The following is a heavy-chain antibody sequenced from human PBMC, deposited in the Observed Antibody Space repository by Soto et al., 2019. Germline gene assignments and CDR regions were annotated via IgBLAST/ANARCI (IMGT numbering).Heavy chain of an antibody. V-gene: IGHV3-48*02. J-gene: IGHJ6*02. Sequence: LRLSCAASGFTFSSYSMNWVRQAPGKGLEWVSYISSSSSTIYYADSVKGRFTISRDNAKNSLYLQMNSLRDEDTAVYYCASSGDPFYYYGMDVWGQGXTVTVYS. CDR2: ISSSSSTI. D-gene: IGHD2-21*02. CDR1: GFTFSSYS. CDR3: ASSGDPFYYYGMDV.